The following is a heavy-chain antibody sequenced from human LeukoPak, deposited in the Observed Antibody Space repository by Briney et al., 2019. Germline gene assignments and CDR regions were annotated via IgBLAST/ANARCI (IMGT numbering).Heavy chain of an antibody. CDR3: ARGYCTNGVCFDS. V-gene: IGHV3-53*01. D-gene: IGHD2-8*01. CDR2: IYSAGST. J-gene: IGHJ4*02. Sequence: PGGSLRLSWAASGFTVSSNYMTWVRQAPGRGLQWVSLIYSAGSTYYADSVKGRFTISRDNSKNTLFLQMNSLRAEDTAVYYCARGYCTNGVCFDSWGQGTLVTVSS. CDR1: GFTVSSNY.